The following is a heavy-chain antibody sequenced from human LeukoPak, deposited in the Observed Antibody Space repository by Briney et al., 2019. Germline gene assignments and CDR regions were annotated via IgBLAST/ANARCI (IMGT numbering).Heavy chain of an antibody. CDR1: GFTFSNAW. V-gene: IGHV3-23*01. CDR3: ARDPHPRYSSSSDDI. CDR2: ISGSGGST. Sequence: GGSLRLSCAASGFTFSNAWMSWVRQAPGKGLEWVSSISGSGGSTYYADSVKGRFTISRDNSKNTLYLQMNSLRAEDTAVYYCARDPHPRYSSSSDDIWGQGTMVTVSS. D-gene: IGHD6-6*01. J-gene: IGHJ3*02.